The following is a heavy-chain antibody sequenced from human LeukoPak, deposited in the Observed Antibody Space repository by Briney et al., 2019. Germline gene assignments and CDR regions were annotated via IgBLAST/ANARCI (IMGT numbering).Heavy chain of an antibody. V-gene: IGHV1-69*13. Sequence: GASVKVSCKASGGTFSSYAISWVRQAPGQGLEWMGGIIPIFGTANYAQKFQGRVTITADESTSTAYMELSSLRSEDTAVYYCAREGVSGDYYDSSGYYYDDYWGQGTLVTVSS. CDR2: IIPIFGTA. J-gene: IGHJ4*02. CDR1: GGTFSSYA. CDR3: AREGVSGDYYDSSGYYYDDY. D-gene: IGHD3-22*01.